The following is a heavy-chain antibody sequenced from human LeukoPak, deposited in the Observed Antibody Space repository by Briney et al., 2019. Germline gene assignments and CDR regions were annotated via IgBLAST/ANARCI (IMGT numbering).Heavy chain of an antibody. CDR3: AREPQVVIAPPGAFDI. CDR1: GYTFTSYD. D-gene: IGHD2-21*01. J-gene: IGHJ3*02. Sequence: ASVKVSCKASGYTFTSYDINWVRQATGQGLEWMGWMNPNSGNTGYAQKFQGRVTITRNTSISTAYMELSSLRSEDTAVYYCAREPQVVIAPPGAFDIWGQGTMVTVSS. CDR2: MNPNSGNT. V-gene: IGHV1-8*03.